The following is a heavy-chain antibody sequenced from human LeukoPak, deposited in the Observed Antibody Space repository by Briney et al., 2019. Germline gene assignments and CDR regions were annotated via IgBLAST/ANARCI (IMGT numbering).Heavy chain of an antibody. J-gene: IGHJ4*02. CDR1: GFTFSSYA. V-gene: IGHV3-23*01. CDR2: ISGSGGST. Sequence: GGSLRLSCAASGFTFSSYAMSWVRQAPGKGLEWVSGISGSGGSTYYSDSVKGRFTISRANSKNTLYLQMNSLRAEDTAVYYCARVQCSSTSCPHYWGQGTLVTVSS. CDR3: ARVQCSSTSCPHY. D-gene: IGHD2-2*01.